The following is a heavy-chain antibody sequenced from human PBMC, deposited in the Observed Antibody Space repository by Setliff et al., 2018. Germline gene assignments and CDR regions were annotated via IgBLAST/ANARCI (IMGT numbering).Heavy chain of an antibody. CDR3: VREGVDTRSSTDYRYHMDV. CDR2: TIPIFGTT. D-gene: IGHD5-18*01. V-gene: IGHV1-69*05. CDR1: GGTFSNYG. Sequence: SVKVSCKASGGTFSNYGVSWVRQAPGQGLEWMGGTIPIFGTTDYSQKFQGRVTIITDESTNTAFMQLSSLRSEDTAVYYCVREGVDTRSSTDYRYHMDVWGKGTTVTVSS. J-gene: IGHJ6*03.